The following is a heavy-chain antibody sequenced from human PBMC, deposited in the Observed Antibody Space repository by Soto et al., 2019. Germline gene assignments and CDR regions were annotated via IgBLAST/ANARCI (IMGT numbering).Heavy chain of an antibody. D-gene: IGHD6-19*01. J-gene: IGHJ6*02. CDR3: ARGQQWLVPYYYYGMDV. V-gene: IGHV1-2*02. CDR2: INPNSGGT. Sequence: QVQLVQSGAEVKKPGASVKVSCKASGYTFTGYYMHWVRQAPGQGLEWMGWINPNSGGTNYAQKFQGRVTMTRDTSISTAYMELSRLRSDDTAVYYCARGQQWLVPYYYYGMDVWGQGTTVTVSS. CDR1: GYTFTGYY.